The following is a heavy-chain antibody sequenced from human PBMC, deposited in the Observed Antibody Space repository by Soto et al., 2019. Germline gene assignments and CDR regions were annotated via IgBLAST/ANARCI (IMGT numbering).Heavy chain of an antibody. J-gene: IGHJ4*02. D-gene: IGHD3-10*01. CDR1: GFTFSSYG. V-gene: IGHV3-33*01. Sequence: GGSLRLSCAASGFTFSSYGMHWVRQAPGKGLEWVAVIWYDGSNKYYADSVKGRFTISRDNSKNTLYLQMNSLRAEDTAVYYCARDYYGSGSYYSRYFVYWGKGILVTVSS. CDR3: ARDYYGSGSYYSRYFVY. CDR2: IWYDGSNK.